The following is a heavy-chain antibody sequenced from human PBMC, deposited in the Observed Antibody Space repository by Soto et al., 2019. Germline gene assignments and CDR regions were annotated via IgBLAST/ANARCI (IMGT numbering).Heavy chain of an antibody. Sequence: EVQLVESGGGLVQPGGSLRLSCAASGFTFSSYWMSWVRQAPGKGLEWVANIKQDGSEKYYVDSVKGRFTISRDNAKNSLYLQMNSLRAEDTAVYYCARDSNQCLVRGRGYWGQGTLVTVSS. V-gene: IGHV3-7*05. J-gene: IGHJ4*02. CDR2: IKQDGSEK. D-gene: IGHD6-19*01. CDR1: GFTFSSYW. CDR3: ARDSNQCLVRGRGY.